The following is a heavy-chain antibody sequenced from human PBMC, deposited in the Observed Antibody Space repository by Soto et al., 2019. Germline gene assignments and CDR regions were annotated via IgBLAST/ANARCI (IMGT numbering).Heavy chain of an antibody. J-gene: IGHJ4*02. Sequence: VQLVKSGGGVVQPGRSLRLSCAASGFTFSDYAMHWVRQAPGKGLEWVAVVSHDGRNTHYADSVKGRFTISRDSSKNMVSLEMTSLRAEDTAVYYCAKGGRQWLVTSDFNYWGQRALVTVSS. V-gene: IGHV3-30*18. CDR3: AKGGRQWLVTSDFNY. CDR1: GFTFSDYA. CDR2: VSHDGRNT. D-gene: IGHD6-19*01.